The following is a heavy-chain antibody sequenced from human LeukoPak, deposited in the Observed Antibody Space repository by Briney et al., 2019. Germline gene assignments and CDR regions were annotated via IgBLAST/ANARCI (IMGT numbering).Heavy chain of an antibody. CDR1: GFTFSSYA. Sequence: GGSLRLSCAASGFTFSSYAMHWVRQAPGKGLEWVAVISYDGSNKYYADSVKGRFTISRDNSKNTLYLQMNSLRAEDTAVYYCARDFRRPYLDYWGQGTLDTVSS. V-gene: IGHV3-30-3*01. CDR2: ISYDGSNK. J-gene: IGHJ4*02. CDR3: ARDFRRPYLDY.